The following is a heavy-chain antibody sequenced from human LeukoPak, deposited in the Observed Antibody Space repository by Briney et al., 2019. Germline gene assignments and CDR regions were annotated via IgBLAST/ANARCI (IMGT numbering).Heavy chain of an antibody. V-gene: IGHV3-30*18. J-gene: IGHJ6*03. CDR3: AKGGYDWGDYYYYMDV. D-gene: IGHD5-12*01. Sequence: PGGSLRLSCAASGFTFSSYGMHWVRQAPGKGLEWVAVISYDGSNKYYADSVKGRFTISRDNPKNTLYLQMNSLRAEDTAVYYCAKGGYDWGDYYYYMDVWGKGTTVTVSS. CDR1: GFTFSSYG. CDR2: ISYDGSNK.